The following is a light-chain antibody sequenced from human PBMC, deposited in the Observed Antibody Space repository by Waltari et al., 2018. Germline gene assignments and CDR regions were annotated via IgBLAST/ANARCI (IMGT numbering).Light chain of an antibody. CDR3: ASWDESPYV. CDR1: RANLGSNY. V-gene: IGLV1-47*01. J-gene: IGLJ1*01. Sequence: QSVLTQPPSASATPGQRVTIPCSGSRANLGSNYLYGYQQLPGTAPKLLTYRNHYRPSRFPDRFSASTYGTSASLVISELRSEDEGIYYCASWDESPYVFGPGTTVTVL. CDR2: RNH.